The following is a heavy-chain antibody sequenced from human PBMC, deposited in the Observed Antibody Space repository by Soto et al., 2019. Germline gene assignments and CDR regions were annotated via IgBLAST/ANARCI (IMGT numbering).Heavy chain of an antibody. CDR2: FDPSVSYT. Sequence: GHTFKVSGKFIVYSVTSYWSSRVRQMPGIGLEWMGRFDPSVSYTNNSPSFQGHVTISADKSISTANLQWRSLKASDTAMYYCARRDYTQDVWYHTYDIWGQGTLVTVSS. J-gene: IGHJ3*02. D-gene: IGHD3-3*01. CDR1: VYSVTSYW. V-gene: IGHV5-10-1*01. CDR3: ARRDYTQDVWYHTYDI.